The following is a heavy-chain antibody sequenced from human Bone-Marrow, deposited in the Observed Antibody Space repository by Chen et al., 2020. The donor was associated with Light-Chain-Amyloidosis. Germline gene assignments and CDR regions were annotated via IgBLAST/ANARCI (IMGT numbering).Heavy chain of an antibody. J-gene: IGHJ4*02. CDR1: GYTFPNYW. Sequence: EVQLEQSGPEVKKPGESLKISCKGSGYTFPNYWIGWVRQMPGKGLEWMGVIYPDDSDARYSPSFEGQLTISADKSITTAYLQWRSLKASDTAMYYCARRRDGYNVDYWGQGTLVTVSS. D-gene: IGHD5-12*01. CDR3: ARRRDGYNVDY. CDR2: IYPDDSDA. V-gene: IGHV5-51*01.